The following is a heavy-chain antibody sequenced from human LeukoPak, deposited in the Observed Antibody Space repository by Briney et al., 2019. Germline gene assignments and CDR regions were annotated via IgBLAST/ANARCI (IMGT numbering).Heavy chain of an antibody. CDR1: GFTFSSYE. V-gene: IGHV3-48*03. D-gene: IGHD4-11*01. Sequence: GGSLRLSCAASGFTFSSYEMNWVRQAPGKGLEWVSYISSSGSTIYYADSVKGRFTISRDNAKNSLYLQMNSLRAEDTAVYYCAREDDYSYFDYWGQGTLVTVSS. J-gene: IGHJ4*02. CDR2: ISSSGSTI. CDR3: AREDDYSYFDY.